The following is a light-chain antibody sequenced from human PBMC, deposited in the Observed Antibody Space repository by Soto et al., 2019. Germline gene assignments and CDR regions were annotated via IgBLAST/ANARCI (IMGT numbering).Light chain of an antibody. CDR2: DVT. CDR3: SSYTDSSQGVV. J-gene: IGLJ2*01. CDR1: SSDVGGYNY. V-gene: IGLV2-14*03. Sequence: QSALTQPASVSGSPGQSITFSCTGTSSDVGGYNYVSWYQQHPGKAPKHLIYDVTNRPSGVSNRFSGSKSGNTASLTISGVLAEDEADYYCSSYTDSSQGVVFGGGTKLTVL.